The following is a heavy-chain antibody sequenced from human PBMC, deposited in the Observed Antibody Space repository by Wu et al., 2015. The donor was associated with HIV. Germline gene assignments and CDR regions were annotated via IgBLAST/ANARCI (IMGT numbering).Heavy chain of an antibody. CDR1: GYTFTGYY. Sequence: QVQLVQSGAEVKKPGASVKVSCKASGYTFTGYYMHWVRQAPGQGLEWMGWINPNSGGTNYAQKFQGRVTMTRDTSISTAYMGLSRLRSDDTAVYYCARGDIVVVVAALKTYDYWGQGTLVTVSS. CDR2: INPNSGGT. V-gene: IGHV1-2*02. CDR3: ARGDIVVVVAALKTYDY. J-gene: IGHJ4*02. D-gene: IGHD2-15*01.